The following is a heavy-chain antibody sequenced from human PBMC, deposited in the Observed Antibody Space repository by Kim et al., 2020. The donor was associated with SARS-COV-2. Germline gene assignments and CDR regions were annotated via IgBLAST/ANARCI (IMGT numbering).Heavy chain of an antibody. Sequence: GGSLRLSCAASGFTFSSYWMHWVRQAPGKGLVWVSRINSDGSSTSYADSVKGRFTISRDNAKNTLYLQMNSLRAEDTAVYYCARVEVFGVVTTKFDYYYYGMDVWGQGTTVTVSS. CDR2: INSDGSST. J-gene: IGHJ6*02. CDR1: GFTFSSYW. CDR3: ARVEVFGVVTTKFDYYYYGMDV. V-gene: IGHV3-74*01. D-gene: IGHD3-3*01.